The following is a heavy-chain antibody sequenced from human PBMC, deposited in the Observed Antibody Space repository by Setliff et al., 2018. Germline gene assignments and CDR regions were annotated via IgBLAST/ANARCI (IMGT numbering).Heavy chain of an antibody. V-gene: IGHV4-39*07. CDR2: IYYSGST. CDR3: ARRATYYNFWSGYYDY. J-gene: IGHJ4*02. CDR1: GGSISSSSYY. Sequence: LSLTCTVSGGSISSSSYYWGWIRQPPGKGLEWIGSIYYSGSTYYNPSPKSRVTISVDTSKNQFSLKLSSVTAADTAMYYCARRATYYNFWSGYYDYWGQGTLVTVSS. D-gene: IGHD3-3*01.